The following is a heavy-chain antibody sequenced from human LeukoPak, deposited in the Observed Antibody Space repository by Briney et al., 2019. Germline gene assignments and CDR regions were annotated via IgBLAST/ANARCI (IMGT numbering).Heavy chain of an antibody. CDR2: IKQDGSEK. CDR3: ARDEGLRFCAFDI. Sequence: GGSPRLSCAASGFTFSSYWMSWVRQAPGKGLEWVANIKQDGSEKYYVDSVKGRFTISRDNAKNSLYLQMNSLRAEDTAVYYCARDEGLRFCAFDIWGQGTMVTVSS. J-gene: IGHJ3*02. CDR1: GFTFSSYW. D-gene: IGHD3-3*01. V-gene: IGHV3-7*01.